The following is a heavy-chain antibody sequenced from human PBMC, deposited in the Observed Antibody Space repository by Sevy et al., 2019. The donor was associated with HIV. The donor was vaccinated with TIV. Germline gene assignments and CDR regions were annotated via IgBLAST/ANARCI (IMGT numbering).Heavy chain of an antibody. V-gene: IGHV3-30*18. Sequence: GGSLRLSCAASGFTFSNYAMHWVRQAPGKGLEWVTVVSYNGSNKYYADSLKGRFTISRDNSKNTLYLHISSLRTEDTAFYYCAKDKGAYSGYDYENWFDPWGQGTLVTVSS. D-gene: IGHD5-12*01. CDR3: AKDKGAYSGYDYENWFDP. J-gene: IGHJ5*02. CDR2: VSYNGSNK. CDR1: GFTFSNYA.